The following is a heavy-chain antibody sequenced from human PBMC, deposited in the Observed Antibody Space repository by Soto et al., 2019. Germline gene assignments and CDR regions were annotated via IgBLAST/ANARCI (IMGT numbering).Heavy chain of an antibody. D-gene: IGHD3-10*01. CDR1: GFTFSSYA. V-gene: IGHV3-23*01. CDR3: AKDPSSGFAMENYFDY. CDR2: ISGSSTST. J-gene: IGHJ4*02. Sequence: EVQLSGSGGGLVQPGGSLRLSCAASGFTFSSYAMSWVRQAPGKGLEWVSAISGSSTSTYYADSVKGRFTISRDNSKNPLYLQMNGLRAEDTAVYYCAKDPSSGFAMENYFDYWGQGTLVTVSS.